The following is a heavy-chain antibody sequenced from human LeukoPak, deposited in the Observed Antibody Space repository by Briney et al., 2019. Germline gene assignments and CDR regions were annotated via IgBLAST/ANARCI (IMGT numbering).Heavy chain of an antibody. D-gene: IGHD3-9*01. CDR3: ARGGNYDILTGYIFDY. Sequence: GGSLRLSCAASGFTFSNYWMSWVRQAPGKGLEWVANIKHDGGDKHYVDSVKGRFTNARDSAKNSLNLEMHSLRAEDTAVYYCARGGNYDILTGYIFDYWGQGTLVTVSS. CDR2: IKHDGGDK. CDR1: GFTFSNYW. V-gene: IGHV3-7*03. J-gene: IGHJ4*02.